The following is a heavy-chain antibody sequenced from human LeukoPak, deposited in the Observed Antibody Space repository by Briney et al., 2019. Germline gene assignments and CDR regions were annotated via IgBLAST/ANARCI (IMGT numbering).Heavy chain of an antibody. J-gene: IGHJ4*02. V-gene: IGHV4-34*01. CDR3: ASRFVELGPTNY. CDR1: GGSFSGYY. CDR2: INHTGGT. D-gene: IGHD1-26*01. Sequence: SETLSLTCAVYGGSFSGYYGTWIRQSPGKGLEWIGEINHTGGTRYNSPLKSRTTISVDTSQNHFSLRLTSVTAADTAVYYCASRFVELGPTNYWGQGTLVTVSS.